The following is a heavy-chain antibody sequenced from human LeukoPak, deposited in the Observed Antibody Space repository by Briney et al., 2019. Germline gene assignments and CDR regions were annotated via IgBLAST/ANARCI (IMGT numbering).Heavy chain of an antibody. J-gene: IGHJ3*02. Sequence: GGSLSLSSTASGFTFYDYAMSWVRHAPGKGLEWIVFIRNVVNGGTKEHAASLKGRVTISRDDYKSIAYLQMNSLKTEDTAVYYCSRFYSSGWASGAFDIWGQGTMVTVSS. CDR2: IRNVVNGGTK. CDR3: SRFYSSGWASGAFDI. D-gene: IGHD3-22*01. CDR1: GFTFYDYA. V-gene: IGHV3-49*04.